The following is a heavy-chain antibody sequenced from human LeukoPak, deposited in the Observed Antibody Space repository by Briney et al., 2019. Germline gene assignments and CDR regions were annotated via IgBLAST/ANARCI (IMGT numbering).Heavy chain of an antibody. CDR2: INPNNGGT. CDR3: ARFPSLLPFDY. V-gene: IGHV1-2*02. D-gene: IGHD1-26*01. Sequence: ASVMVSCKASGYTFTGYYMHWVRQAPEEGLEWMGWINPNNGGTNYAPKFQGRVTMTRDTSISPAYMELSSLRSDDTAVYYCARFPSLLPFDYWGQATMATVSS. CDR1: GYTFTGYY. J-gene: IGHJ4*02.